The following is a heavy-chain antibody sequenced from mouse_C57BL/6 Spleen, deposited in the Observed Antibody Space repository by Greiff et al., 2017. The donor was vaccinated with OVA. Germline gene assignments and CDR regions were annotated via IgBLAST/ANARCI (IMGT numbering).Heavy chain of an antibody. D-gene: IGHD2-4*01. J-gene: IGHJ1*03. CDR1: GYTFTSYW. Sequence: QVQLQQPGPELVKPGASVKLSCQASGYTFTSYWMHWVKQRPGQGLEWIGNINPSNGGTNYNEKFKSKATLTVDKSSSTAYMQLSSLTSEDAAVYYCASDDYDRYFDVWGTGTTVTVYS. V-gene: IGHV1-53*01. CDR3: ASDDYDRYFDV. CDR2: INPSNGGT.